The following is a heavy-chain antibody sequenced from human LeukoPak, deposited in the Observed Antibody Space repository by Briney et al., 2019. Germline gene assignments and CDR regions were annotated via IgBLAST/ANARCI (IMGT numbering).Heavy chain of an antibody. CDR3: ARARGDYDFWSGYYLYYYYGMDV. CDR1: GGSIGSYY. V-gene: IGHV4-59*01. CDR2: IYYSGST. D-gene: IGHD3-3*01. J-gene: IGHJ6*02. Sequence: PSETLSLTCTVSGGSIGSYYWSWIRQPPGKGLEWIGYIYYSGSTNYNPSLKSRVTISVDTSKNQFSLKLSSVAAADTAVYYCARARGDYDFWSGYYLYYYYGMDVWGQGTTVTVSS.